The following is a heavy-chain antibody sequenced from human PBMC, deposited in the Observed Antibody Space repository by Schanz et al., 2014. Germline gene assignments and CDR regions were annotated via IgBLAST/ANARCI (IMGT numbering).Heavy chain of an antibody. D-gene: IGHD2-15*01. CDR2: INTGSGDT. CDR3: ARGVGGCGANDYFDY. J-gene: IGHJ4*02. V-gene: IGHV1-3*04. Sequence: QVHLVQSGAEVKRPGASVKVSCKASEYSFTSYSMNWVRQAPGQRLEWMGWINTGSGDTKYSQNIQGRVTITSDTSASTAYMKLSSLRSEDTAVYSCARGVGGCGANDYFDYWGQGTLVTVSS. CDR1: EYSFTSYS.